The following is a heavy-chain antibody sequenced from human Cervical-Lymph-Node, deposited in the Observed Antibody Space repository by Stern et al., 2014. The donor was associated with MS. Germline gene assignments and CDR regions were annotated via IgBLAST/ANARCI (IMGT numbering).Heavy chain of an antibody. CDR2: IIPIIGTP. Sequence: VQLVESGAEVKKPGSSVKVSCKASGGTFSNYVVTWVRQAPGQGLEWMGGIIPIIGTPSYPQKFQGRVTITADELTNTAYMELSGLRSEDTAVFYCVARGDYFDYWGQGTLVTVSS. CDR1: GGTFSNYV. J-gene: IGHJ4*02. V-gene: IGHV1-69*01. CDR3: VARGDYFDY. D-gene: IGHD3-10*01.